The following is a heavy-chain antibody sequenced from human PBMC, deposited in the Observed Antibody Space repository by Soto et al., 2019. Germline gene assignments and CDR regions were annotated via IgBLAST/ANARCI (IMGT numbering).Heavy chain of an antibody. CDR1: GFTFRNYD. CDR3: ARTDRDFYGLEV. J-gene: IGHJ6*02. V-gene: IGHV3-13*05. Sequence: EVPLVESGGGLVQPGGSLRLSCEASGFTFRNYDMHWVRQGTGKGLEWVSGISAAGDPDYADSVEGRFTISRENARTSCFLQMNSLRVGDTAVYYCARTDRDFYGLEVWGQGTTVIVSS. CDR2: ISAAGDP.